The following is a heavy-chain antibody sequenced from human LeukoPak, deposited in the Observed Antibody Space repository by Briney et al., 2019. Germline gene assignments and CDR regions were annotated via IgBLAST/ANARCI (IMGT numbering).Heavy chain of an antibody. V-gene: IGHV3-30*18. D-gene: IGHD1-26*01. CDR1: GFTFSSSG. J-gene: IGHJ4*02. CDR3: AKRGGSYFDY. CDR2: ISNDGSNK. Sequence: GRSLRLSCAASGFTFSSSGMHWVRQAPGKGLEWLAVISNDGSNKYYADSVKGRFTISRDNPKNTLYLEMNSLRAEGTAVYYCAKRGGSYFDYWGQGTLVTVSS.